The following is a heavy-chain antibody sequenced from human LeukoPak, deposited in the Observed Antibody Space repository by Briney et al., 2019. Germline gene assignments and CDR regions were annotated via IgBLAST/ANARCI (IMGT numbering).Heavy chain of an antibody. Sequence: PSETLSLTCTVSGGSISSYYWSWIRQPPGKGLEWIANIYHTGSTNYNPSLSSRVTISIDTAKNQFSLKLTSVTAADTAVYYCARRGRDSSGWQDYLWGQGTLVTVSS. V-gene: IGHV4-59*01. CDR2: IYHTGST. CDR3: ARRGRDSSGWQDYL. J-gene: IGHJ4*02. D-gene: IGHD6-25*01. CDR1: GGSISSYY.